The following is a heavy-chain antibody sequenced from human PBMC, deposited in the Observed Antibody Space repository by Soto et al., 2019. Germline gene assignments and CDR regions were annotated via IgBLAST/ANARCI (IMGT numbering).Heavy chain of an antibody. CDR1: GFTFSSYG. CDR3: ARGAIGYRYATWFDP. D-gene: IGHD5-18*01. J-gene: IGHJ5*02. CDR2: IWYDGSNK. V-gene: IGHV3-33*01. Sequence: QVQLVESGGGVVQPGRSLRLSCAASGFTFSSYGMHWVRQAPGKGLEWVAVIWYDGSNKYYADSVKGRFTISRDNSKNTLFLKMNSLRAVNTAVYYCARGAIGYRYATWFDPWGQGTLVTVSS.